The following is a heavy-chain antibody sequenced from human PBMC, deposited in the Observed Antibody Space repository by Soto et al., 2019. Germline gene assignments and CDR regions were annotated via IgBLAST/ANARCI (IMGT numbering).Heavy chain of an antibody. CDR1: GGSISSYY. V-gene: IGHV4-59*01. Sequence: SETLSLTCTVSGGSISSYYWSWIRQPPGKGLEWIGYIYYSGSTNYNPSLKSRVTISVDTSKNQFSLKLSSVTAADTAVYYCASSTVDYYYYGMDVWGQGTTVTVS. CDR3: ASSTVDYYYYGMDV. CDR2: IYYSGST. D-gene: IGHD4-17*01. J-gene: IGHJ6*02.